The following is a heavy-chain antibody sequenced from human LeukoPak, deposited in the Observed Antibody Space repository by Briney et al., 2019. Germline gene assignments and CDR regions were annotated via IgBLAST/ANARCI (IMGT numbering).Heavy chain of an antibody. CDR1: GYTFTSYY. Sequence: ASVKVSCKASGYTFTSYYMHWVRQAPGQGLEWMGIINPSGGSTSYAQKFQGRVTMTRDTSISTAYMELSRLRSDDTAVYYCARGHSYGLSLDYWGQGTLVTVSS. CDR2: INPSGGST. CDR3: ARGHSYGLSLDY. J-gene: IGHJ4*02. D-gene: IGHD5-18*01. V-gene: IGHV1-46*01.